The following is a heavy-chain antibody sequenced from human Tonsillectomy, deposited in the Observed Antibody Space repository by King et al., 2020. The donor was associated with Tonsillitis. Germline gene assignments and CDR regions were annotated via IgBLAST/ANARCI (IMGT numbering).Heavy chain of an antibody. D-gene: IGHD3-3*01. CDR2: TKPSGGST. CDR3: ARDSAAGGYDFSSYYGIDV. J-gene: IGHJ6*02. Sequence: QLVQSGAEVKKPGASVKVSCKASGYTFTSHYVHWVRQAPGQGLEWMGITKPSGGSTTYAQKSQGRVTMTSDTSTSTVYMQLSSLRSEDTAMYYCARDSAAGGYDFSSYYGIDVWGQGTTVTVSS. V-gene: IGHV1-46*01. CDR1: GYTFTSHY.